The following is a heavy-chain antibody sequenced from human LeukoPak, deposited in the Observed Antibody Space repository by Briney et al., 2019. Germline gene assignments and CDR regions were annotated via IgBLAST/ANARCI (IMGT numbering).Heavy chain of an antibody. Sequence: SETLSLTCAVYGWSFNDYYWNWIRQPPGKGLEWIGEINARGDTNYNPSLKSRVTISVDTSKKQSSLRLTSMIAADTALYYCARGQVPAARGYNWFDPWGQGTLVTVSS. J-gene: IGHJ5*02. D-gene: IGHD2-2*01. CDR1: GWSFNDYY. CDR3: ARGQVPAARGYNWFDP. CDR2: INARGDT. V-gene: IGHV4-34*01.